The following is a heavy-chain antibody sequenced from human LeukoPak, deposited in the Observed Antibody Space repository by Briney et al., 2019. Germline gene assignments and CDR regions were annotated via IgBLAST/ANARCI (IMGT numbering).Heavy chain of an antibody. CDR3: ASNVYYYYYMDV. CDR2: IIPIFGTA. J-gene: IGHJ6*03. V-gene: IGHV1-69*06. Sequence: VASVKVSCKASGYTFTGYYMHWVRQAPGQGLEWMGGIIPIFGTANYAQKFQGRVTITADKSTSTAYMELSSLRSEDTAVYYCASNVYYYYYMDVWGKGTTVTVSS. D-gene: IGHD3-16*01. CDR1: GYTFTGYY.